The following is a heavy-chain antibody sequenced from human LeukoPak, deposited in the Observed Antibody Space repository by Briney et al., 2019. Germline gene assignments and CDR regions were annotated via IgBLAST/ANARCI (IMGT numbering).Heavy chain of an antibody. CDR2: LYSGGGA. V-gene: IGHV3-66*01. CDR1: GFSVNTNY. Sequence: GGSLRLSCAASGFSVNTNYMTWVRQAPGKGLEWISVLYSGGGAYYADSVKDRFTISRDYSQNTLLLQMDNVRAEDTALYYCARGKTAGDIIEDAFDIWGQGTMVAVSS. J-gene: IGHJ3*02. CDR3: ARGKTAGDIIEDAFDI. D-gene: IGHD3-10*01.